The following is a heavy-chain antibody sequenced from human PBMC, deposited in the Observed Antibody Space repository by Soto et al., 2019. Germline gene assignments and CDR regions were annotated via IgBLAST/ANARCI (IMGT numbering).Heavy chain of an antibody. CDR2: ISYGGST. Sequence: QVQLQESGPGLVKPSQTLSLTCTVSGGSINSGGYCWSWIRQHPGKGLDWIGCISYGGSTSYTPSLNSRVTISVDTSKNQFSLKPTCVTAADTAVYYCSRGILVWGQGALITVSS. D-gene: IGHD5-18*01. CDR3: SRGILV. CDR1: GGSINSGGYC. J-gene: IGHJ4*02. V-gene: IGHV4-31*03.